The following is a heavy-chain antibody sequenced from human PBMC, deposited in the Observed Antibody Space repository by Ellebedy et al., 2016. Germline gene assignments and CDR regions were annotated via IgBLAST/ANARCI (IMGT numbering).Heavy chain of an antibody. CDR3: AKDPYYDSSGYYSYYFDY. CDR1: RFTFDNYG. Sequence: GGSLRLXXQASRFTFDNYGMNWVRQAPGKGLEWVSSISGRGDNTWYIDSVKGRFVISRDNSKNTLYLQMNSLRAEDTAVYYCAKDPYYDSSGYYSYYFDYWGQGTLVTVSS. D-gene: IGHD3-22*01. CDR2: ISGRGDNT. J-gene: IGHJ4*02. V-gene: IGHV3-23*01.